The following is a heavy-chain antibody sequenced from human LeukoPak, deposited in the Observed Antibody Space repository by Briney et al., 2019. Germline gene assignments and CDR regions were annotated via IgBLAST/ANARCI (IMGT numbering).Heavy chain of an antibody. D-gene: IGHD3-3*01. Sequence: GASVKVSCKASGFTFTSSAVQWVRQARGQRLEWIGWIVVGSGNTNYAQKFQERVTITRDMSTSTAYMELSSLRSEDTAVYYCAAASITIFGVVIRDYYCYMDVWGKGTTVTVSS. V-gene: IGHV1-58*01. CDR1: GFTFTSSA. CDR3: AAASITIFGVVIRDYYCYMDV. J-gene: IGHJ6*03. CDR2: IVVGSGNT.